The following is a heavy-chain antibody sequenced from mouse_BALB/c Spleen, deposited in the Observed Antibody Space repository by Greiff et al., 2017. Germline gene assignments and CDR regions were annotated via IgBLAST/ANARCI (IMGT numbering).Heavy chain of an antibody. CDR2: INPYNDGT. CDR3: ARGNPEDYYAMDY. J-gene: IGHJ4*01. CDR1: GYTFTSYV. V-gene: IGHV1-14*01. Sequence: VHVKQSGPELVKPGASVKMSCKASGYTFTSYVMHWVKQKPGQGLEWIGYINPYNDGTKYNEKFKGKATLTSDKSSSTAYMELSSLTSEDSAVYYCARGNPEDYYAMDYWGQGTSVTVSS.